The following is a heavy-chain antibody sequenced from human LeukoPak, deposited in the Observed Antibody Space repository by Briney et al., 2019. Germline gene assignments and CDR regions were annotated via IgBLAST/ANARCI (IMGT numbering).Heavy chain of an antibody. Sequence: GESLKISCAASGITFRSYGMHWVRQAPGKGLEWVAVISYDGSHKYYADSVKGRFSISRDNSKNTLYLQMNSLRADDTAVYYCAKGARGDTVTSIVGLNWFDPWGQGTLVTVSS. CDR1: GITFRSYG. CDR2: ISYDGSHK. CDR3: AKGARGDTVTSIVGLNWFDP. J-gene: IGHJ5*02. V-gene: IGHV3-30*18. D-gene: IGHD4-17*01.